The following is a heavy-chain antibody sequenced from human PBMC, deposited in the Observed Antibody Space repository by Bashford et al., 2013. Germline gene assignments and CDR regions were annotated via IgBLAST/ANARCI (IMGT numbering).Heavy chain of an antibody. V-gene: IGHV4-38-2*01. CDR1: GYLHQQVVTT. Sequence: SDDLVPPPALSRGYLHQQVVTTWGVDPARPEGRGLEWIGSIYHSGSTYYNPSLKSRVTISVDTSKNQFSLKLSSVTAADTAVYYCACTRGYSYGLRDYWGQGTLVTVSS. D-gene: IGHD5-18*01. CDR2: IYHSGST. J-gene: IGHJ4*02. CDR3: ACTRGYSYGLRDY.